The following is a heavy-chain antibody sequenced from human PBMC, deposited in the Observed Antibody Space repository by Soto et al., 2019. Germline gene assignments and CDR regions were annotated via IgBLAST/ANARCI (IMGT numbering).Heavy chain of an antibody. CDR3: ALYPDYADYSAAEYFQH. Sequence: PGGSLRLSCAVSGFTFSSYSMNWVRQAPGKGLEWVSDISSSGSTIYYADSVKGRFTISRDNAKNSLYLQMNSLRDEDTAVYYCALYPDYADYSAAEYFQHWGQGTLVTVSS. D-gene: IGHD4-17*01. CDR1: GFTFSSYS. CDR2: ISSSGSTI. J-gene: IGHJ1*01. V-gene: IGHV3-48*02.